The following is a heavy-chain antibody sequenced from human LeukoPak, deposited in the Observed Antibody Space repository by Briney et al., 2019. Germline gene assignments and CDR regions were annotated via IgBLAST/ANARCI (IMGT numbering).Heavy chain of an antibody. Sequence: GESLKIACKASGYSFTSQWIGWVRQMPGKGLEWMGIIYPGESDTRYNPSFQGQVTISADKSISTTYLQWSSLKASDTAMYYCARLIKEGVLNWLDPWGQGTLVTVSS. D-gene: IGHD2-8*02. CDR1: GYSFTSQW. CDR2: IYPGESDT. V-gene: IGHV5-51*01. J-gene: IGHJ5*02. CDR3: ARLIKEGVLNWLDP.